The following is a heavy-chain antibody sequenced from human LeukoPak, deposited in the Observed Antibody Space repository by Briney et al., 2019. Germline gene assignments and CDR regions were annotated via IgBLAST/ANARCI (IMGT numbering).Heavy chain of an antibody. D-gene: IGHD6-19*01. CDR2: ISGSAIYT. J-gene: IGHJ4*02. V-gene: IGHV3-23*01. CDR1: GFGFSTFD. Sequence: PGWSLRLSCAASGFGFSTFDMTWVRQAPGKGLEWVSSISGSAIYTFTADSLKGRFSISRDNSQNILYLQMYSLRAEDTAIYFCASKLAGATYYFDSWGQGTLVTVSS. CDR3: ASKLAGATYYFDS.